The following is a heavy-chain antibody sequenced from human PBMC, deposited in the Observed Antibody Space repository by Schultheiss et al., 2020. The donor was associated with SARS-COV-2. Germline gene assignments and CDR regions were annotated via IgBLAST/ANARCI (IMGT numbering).Heavy chain of an antibody. D-gene: IGHD5-12*01. CDR3: ARALSGGYSGYEYYYYYMDV. V-gene: IGHV4-59*12. J-gene: IGHJ6*03. Sequence: SETLSLTCTVSGGSISSYYWSWIRQPPGKGLEWIGSIYYSGSTYYNPPLKSRVTISVDTSKNQFSLKLSSVTAADTAVYYCARALSGGYSGYEYYYYYMDVWGKGTTVTVSS. CDR2: IYYSGST. CDR1: GGSISSYY.